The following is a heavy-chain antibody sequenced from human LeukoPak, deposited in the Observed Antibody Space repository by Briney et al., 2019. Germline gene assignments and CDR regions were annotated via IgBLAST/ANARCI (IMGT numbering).Heavy chain of an antibody. CDR3: ATVNTGYYYGMDV. Sequence: PSETLSLTCTVSGGSISGSSYYWGWIRQPPGKGLEWIGSIYYSGSTYYNPSLKSRVTISVDTSKNQFSLKLSSVTAADTAVYYCATVNTGYYYGMDVWGQGTTVTVSS. V-gene: IGHV4-39*01. J-gene: IGHJ6*02. CDR2: IYYSGST. CDR1: GGSISGSSYY. D-gene: IGHD5-18*01.